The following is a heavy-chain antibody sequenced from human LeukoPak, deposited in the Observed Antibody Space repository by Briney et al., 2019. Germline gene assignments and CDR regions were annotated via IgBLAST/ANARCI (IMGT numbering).Heavy chain of an antibody. V-gene: IGHV3-33*01. J-gene: IGHJ4*02. D-gene: IGHD5-24*01. CDR1: GFTFNNFA. Sequence: GGSLRLSCAASGFTFNNFAMHWVRQAPDRGLEWVAVIWHDGSGEYYGDSVKGRFTISRDNSKNTLYLQVNSLRAEDTAVYYCARETEMANLDYWGQGTLVTVSS. CDR3: ARETEMANLDY. CDR2: IWHDGSGE.